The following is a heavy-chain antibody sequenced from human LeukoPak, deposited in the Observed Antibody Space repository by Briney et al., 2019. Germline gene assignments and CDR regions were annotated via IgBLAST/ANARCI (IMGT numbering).Heavy chain of an antibody. D-gene: IGHD3-22*01. Sequence: PGGSLRLSCAASGFSFSTYEMNWVRQAPGKGLEWVSYISSSGSTIFYADSVKGRFTISRDNAKNSLYLQMHSLRAEDTAVYYCARSRYYYDYWGQGILVTVSS. V-gene: IGHV3-48*03. CDR3: ARSRYYYDY. CDR2: ISSSGSTI. J-gene: IGHJ4*02. CDR1: GFSFSTYE.